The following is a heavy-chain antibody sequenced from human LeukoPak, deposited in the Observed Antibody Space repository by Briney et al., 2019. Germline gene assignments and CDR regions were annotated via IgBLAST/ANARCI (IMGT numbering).Heavy chain of an antibody. D-gene: IGHD3-22*01. V-gene: IGHV3-7*01. J-gene: IGHJ4*02. CDR1: GFTFSMSS. CDR3: ATSHASSGND. Sequence: GGSLRLSCAASGFTFSMSSMSWIRQSPGKGLEWVANIKGDGSAKYYVDSVKGRFTLSRDNAKSSLYLQMNSLRVEDTAVYYCATSHASSGNDWGQGTLVTVSS. CDR2: IKGDGSAK.